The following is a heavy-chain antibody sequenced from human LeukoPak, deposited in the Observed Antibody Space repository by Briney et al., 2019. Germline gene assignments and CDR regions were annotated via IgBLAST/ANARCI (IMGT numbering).Heavy chain of an antibody. J-gene: IGHJ4*02. D-gene: IGHD2-8*01. V-gene: IGHV3-66*01. CDR3: ARDPGNGYLDY. Sequence: GGSLRLSCAASGFTVSSNYMSWVRQAPGKGLEWVSVIYSGGSTYYADSVKGRFTISRDNSKNTLYLQVNSLRAEDTAVYYCARDPGNGYLDYWGQGALVTVSS. CDR1: GFTVSSNY. CDR2: IYSGGST.